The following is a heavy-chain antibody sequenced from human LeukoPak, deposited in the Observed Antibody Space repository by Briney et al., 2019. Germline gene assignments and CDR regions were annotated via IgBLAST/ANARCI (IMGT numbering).Heavy chain of an antibody. CDR2: INDNGGRI. D-gene: IGHD3-3*02. V-gene: IGHV3-23*01. CDR1: GFTFSSYA. CDR3: ARAHFYSDAFDI. J-gene: IGHJ3*02. Sequence: GGSLRLSCAASGFTFSSYAMTWVRQAPGKGLEWVSGINDNGGRIYYADSVKGRFTISRDNAKNSLYLQMNSLRAEDTAVYYCARAHFYSDAFDIWGQGTMVTVSS.